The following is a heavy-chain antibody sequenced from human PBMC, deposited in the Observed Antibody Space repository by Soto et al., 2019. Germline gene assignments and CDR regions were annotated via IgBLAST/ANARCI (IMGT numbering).Heavy chain of an antibody. D-gene: IGHD4-17*01. J-gene: IGHJ4*02. CDR3: ARDYMATVTTGLSDY. CDR1: GFTFSSYG. Sequence: GGSLRLSCAASGFTFSSYGMHWVRQAPGKGLEWVAVIWYDGSNKYYADSVKGRFTISRDNSKNTLYLQMNSLRAEDTAVYYCARDYMATVTTGLSDYWGQGTLVTVSS. CDR2: IWYDGSNK. V-gene: IGHV3-33*01.